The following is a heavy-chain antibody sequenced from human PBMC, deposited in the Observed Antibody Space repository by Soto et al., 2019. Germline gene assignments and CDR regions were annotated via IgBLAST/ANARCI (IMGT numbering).Heavy chain of an antibody. V-gene: IGHV1-69*01. CDR2: IIPIFGTA. CDR3: AIPVIMTGRWWYFDL. J-gene: IGHJ2*01. D-gene: IGHD3-3*01. CDR1: GGTFSSYA. Sequence: QVQLVQSGAEVKKPGSSVKVSCKASGGTFSSYAISWVRQAPGQGLEWMGGIIPIFGTANYAQKFQGRGTVTAGESTGTAFLGVGQPGTWGTAGFYLAIPVIMTGRWWYFDLWGRGTLVTVSS.